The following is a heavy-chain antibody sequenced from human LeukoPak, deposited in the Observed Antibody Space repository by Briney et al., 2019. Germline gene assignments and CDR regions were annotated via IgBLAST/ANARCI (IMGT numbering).Heavy chain of an antibody. CDR1: GFTFSTYA. V-gene: IGHV3-23*01. J-gene: IGHJ3*02. CDR3: AKAPKATAGNGNAFDI. Sequence: GGSLRLSCAASGFTFSTYAMSWVRQAPGKGLEWVSVISGNGGTTYYVDSVKGRFTISRDNSKNTVYLEMNSLRANDTAEYYCAKAPKATAGNGNAFDIWGQGTMVTVSS. D-gene: IGHD6-13*01. CDR2: ISGNGGTT.